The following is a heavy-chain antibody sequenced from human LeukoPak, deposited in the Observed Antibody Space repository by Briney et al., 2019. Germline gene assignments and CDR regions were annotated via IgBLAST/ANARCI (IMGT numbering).Heavy chain of an antibody. Sequence: ASVTVSCTASGYTFTSYYMHWVRQAPGQGLEWMGIINPSGGSTSYAQKFQGRVTMTRDMSTSTVYMELSSLRSEDTAVYYCARADSSHPYYFDYWGQGTLVTVSS. J-gene: IGHJ4*02. D-gene: IGHD6-6*01. CDR2: INPSGGST. CDR3: ARADSSHPYYFDY. CDR1: GYTFTSYY. V-gene: IGHV1-46*01.